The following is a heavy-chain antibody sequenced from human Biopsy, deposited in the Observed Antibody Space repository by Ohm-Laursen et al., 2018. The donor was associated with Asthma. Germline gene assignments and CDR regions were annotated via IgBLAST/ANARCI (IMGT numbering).Heavy chain of an antibody. Sequence: SDTLSLTCPVSGGSISSYYWSWIRQPPGQRLEFIGYIYTSGSTNYNPSLKSRVTISADTSMNQFSLKLSSVTAADTAVYYCAREVVSSGFYFDSWGQGTLVTVSS. CDR1: GGSISSYY. CDR2: IYTSGST. V-gene: IGHV4-59*01. CDR3: AREVVSSGFYFDS. D-gene: IGHD3-22*01. J-gene: IGHJ4*02.